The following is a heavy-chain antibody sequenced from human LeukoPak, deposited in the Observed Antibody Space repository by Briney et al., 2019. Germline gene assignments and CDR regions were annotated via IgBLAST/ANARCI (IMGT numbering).Heavy chain of an antibody. CDR2: IKQDGSVK. V-gene: IGHV3-7*01. D-gene: IGHD2-15*01. CDR1: GFTFSRYW. Sequence: GGSLRLSCAASGFTFSRYWMSWVRQAPGKGLEWVANIKQDGSVKYYVDSVKGRFTTSRENAKNSLYLQMNSLRAEDTAVYYCAREPPPSIYCSGGSCYSDYYGMDVWGQGTTVTVSS. CDR3: AREPPPSIYCSGGSCYSDYYGMDV. J-gene: IGHJ6*02.